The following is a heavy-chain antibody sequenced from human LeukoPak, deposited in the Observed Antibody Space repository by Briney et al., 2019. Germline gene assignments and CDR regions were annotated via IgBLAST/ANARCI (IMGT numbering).Heavy chain of an antibody. D-gene: IGHD3/OR15-3a*01. CDR2: LYHSGSS. Sequence: SETLSLTCSVSGYSISRGYYWAWIRQPPGKGLEWIGSLYHSGSSFYNPSLKSRVTMSVDTSKNQFSLKLSSVTAADTAVYYCARQTGSGLFILPGGQGTLVTVSS. J-gene: IGHJ4*02. CDR3: ARQTGSGLFILP. CDR1: GYSISRGYY. V-gene: IGHV4-38-2*02.